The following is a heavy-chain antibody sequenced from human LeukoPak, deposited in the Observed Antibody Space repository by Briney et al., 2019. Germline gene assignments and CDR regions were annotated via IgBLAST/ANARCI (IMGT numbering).Heavy chain of an antibody. CDR1: GFTFSNYA. D-gene: IGHD5-18*01. Sequence: GGSLRLSCAASGFTFSNYAMHWDRQAPGKGLEWVAIISYDGNDKYYTDSVKGRFTISRDKSKNTLYLQMNSLRAEDTAVYYCARDRDTAMGLWGQGTLVTVSS. J-gene: IGHJ4*02. CDR2: ISYDGNDK. V-gene: IGHV3-30-3*01. CDR3: ARDRDTAMGL.